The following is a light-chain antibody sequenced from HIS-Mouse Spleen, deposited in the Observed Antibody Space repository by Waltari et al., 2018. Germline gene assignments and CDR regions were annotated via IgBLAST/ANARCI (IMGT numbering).Light chain of an antibody. Sequence: QSALTQPRPVSGSPGQSVTISCTGTSSDFGGYNYVSWYQQHPGKAPKLMIYDVSKRPSGVPDRFSGSKSGNTASLTISGLQAEDEADYYCCSYAGSYTWVFGGGTKLTVL. V-gene: IGLV2-11*01. J-gene: IGLJ3*02. CDR3: CSYAGSYTWV. CDR1: SSDFGGYNY. CDR2: DVS.